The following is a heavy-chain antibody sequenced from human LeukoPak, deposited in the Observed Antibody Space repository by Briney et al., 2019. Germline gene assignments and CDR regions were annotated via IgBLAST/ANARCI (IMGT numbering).Heavy chain of an antibody. CDR1: GYTFTGYY. CDR2: INPNSGGT. J-gene: IGHJ6*02. V-gene: IGHV1-2*04. D-gene: IGHD2-15*01. CDR3: ARGYCSGGSCYSYYYYGMDV. Sequence: ASVKVSCKASGYTFTGYYTHWVRQAPGQGLEWMGWINPNSGGTNYAQKFQGWVTMTRDTSISTAYMELSRLRSDDTAVYYCARGYCSGGSCYSYYYYGMDVWGQGTTVTVSS.